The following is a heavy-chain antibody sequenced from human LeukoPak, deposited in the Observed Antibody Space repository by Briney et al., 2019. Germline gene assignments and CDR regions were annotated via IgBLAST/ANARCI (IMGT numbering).Heavy chain of an antibody. CDR2: IYTSGST. Sequence: SETLSLTCAVSGGSISDYYWSWIRQPAGKGLEWIGRIYTSGSTNYNPSLKGRVIMSVDTSKNWFSLKLSSVTAADTAVYYCAASYSSNWADYWGQGTLVTVSS. D-gene: IGHD6-13*01. CDR1: GGSISDYY. CDR3: AASYSSNWADY. V-gene: IGHV4-4*07. J-gene: IGHJ4*02.